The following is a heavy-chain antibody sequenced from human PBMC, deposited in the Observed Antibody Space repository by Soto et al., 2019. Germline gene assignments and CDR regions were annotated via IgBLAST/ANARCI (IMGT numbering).Heavy chain of an antibody. CDR3: ARDRPSEYYYGSVSDYYGMDV. CDR1: GYTFTSYG. J-gene: IGHJ6*02. V-gene: IGHV1-18*04. Sequence: ASVKVSCKASGYTFTSYGISWVRQAPGQGLEWMGWISAYNGNTNYAQKLQGRVTMTTDTPTSTAYMELRSLRSDDTAVYYCARDRPSEYYYGSVSDYYGMDVWGQGTTVTVSS. CDR2: ISAYNGNT. D-gene: IGHD3-10*01.